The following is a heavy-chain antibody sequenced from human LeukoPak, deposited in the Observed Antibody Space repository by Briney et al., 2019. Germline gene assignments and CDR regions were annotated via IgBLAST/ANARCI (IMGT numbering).Heavy chain of an antibody. CDR2: INHSGST. CDR3: ARDPVGGSTIFDY. CDR1: GGSFSGYY. D-gene: IGHD1-26*01. Sequence: SETLSLTCAVYGGSFSGYYWSWIRQPPGKGLEWIGEINHSGSTNYNPSLKSRVTISVDTSKNQFSLQLSSVTPEDTAVYYCARDPVGGSTIFDYWGQGTLITVSS. J-gene: IGHJ4*02. V-gene: IGHV4-34*01.